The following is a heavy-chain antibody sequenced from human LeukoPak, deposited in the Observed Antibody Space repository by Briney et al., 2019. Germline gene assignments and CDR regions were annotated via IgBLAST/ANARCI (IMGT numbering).Heavy chain of an antibody. CDR3: ARDWPTMGDAFDI. CDR1: GYTFTSYY. V-gene: IGHV1-46*03. CDR2: INPSGGST. D-gene: IGHD3-10*01. J-gene: IGHJ3*02. Sequence: ASVKVSFKASGYTFTSYYMHWVRQAPGQGLEWMGIINPSGGSTSYAQKFQGRVTMTSDTSTSTDYMELSSLRSEDTAVYYCARDWPTMGDAFDIWGQGTMVTVSS.